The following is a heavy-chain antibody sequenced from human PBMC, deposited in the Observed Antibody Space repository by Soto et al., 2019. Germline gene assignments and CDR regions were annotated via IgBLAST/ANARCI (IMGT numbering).Heavy chain of an antibody. CDR1: GFTFSSYA. Sequence: GGSLRLSCAASGFTFSSYAMHWVRQAPGKGLEWVAVISYDGSNKYYADSVKGRFTISRDNSKNTLYLQMNSLRAEDTAVYYCARAPGSWDLWIFDYWGQGTLVTVSS. CDR3: ARAPGSWDLWIFDY. CDR2: ISYDGSNK. V-gene: IGHV3-30-3*01. D-gene: IGHD1-26*01. J-gene: IGHJ4*02.